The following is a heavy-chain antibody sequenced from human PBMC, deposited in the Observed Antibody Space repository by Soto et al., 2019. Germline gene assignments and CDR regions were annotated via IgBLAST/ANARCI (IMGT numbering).Heavy chain of an antibody. CDR3: ARAESSTPPGWFDP. V-gene: IGHV1-18*04. J-gene: IGHJ5*02. D-gene: IGHD2-2*01. CDR1: GYTSTSYG. CDR2: ISAYNGNT. Sequence: ASVKVSCKASGYTSTSYGISWVRQAPGQGLEWMGWISAYNGNTNYAQKLQGRVTMTTDTSTSTAYMELRSLRSDDTAVYYCARAESSTPPGWFDPWGQGTLVTVSS.